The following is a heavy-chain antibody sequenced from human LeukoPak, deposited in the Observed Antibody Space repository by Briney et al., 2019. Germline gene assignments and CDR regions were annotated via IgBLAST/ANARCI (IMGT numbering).Heavy chain of an antibody. J-gene: IGHJ4*02. CDR1: GYTFTSYY. CDR2: INPSGGST. V-gene: IGHV1-46*01. D-gene: IGHD6-19*01. CDR3: AGERGEEYGSGWYKTNYFYN. Sequence: ASVKASCKASGYTFTSYYMHWVRQAPGQGLEWMGIINPSGGSTSYAQKFQGRVTMTRDTSTSTVYMELSSLRSEDTAVYYCAGERGEEYGSGWYKTNYFYNWGQGIRVTVSS.